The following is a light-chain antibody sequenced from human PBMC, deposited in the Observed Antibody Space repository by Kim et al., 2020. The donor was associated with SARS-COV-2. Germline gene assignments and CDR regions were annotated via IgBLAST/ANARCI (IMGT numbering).Light chain of an antibody. V-gene: IGKV3-20*01. CDR1: QSVTSTY. Sequence: EIVLTQSPGTLSLSPGERATLSCRATQSVTSTYLAWYQQKPGQAPRLLIYGASGRATGIPDRFSGSGSGTDFTLTISRLEPEDFAVYYCQHYGSSLFTFGPGTKVDIK. J-gene: IGKJ3*01. CDR2: GAS. CDR3: QHYGSSLFT.